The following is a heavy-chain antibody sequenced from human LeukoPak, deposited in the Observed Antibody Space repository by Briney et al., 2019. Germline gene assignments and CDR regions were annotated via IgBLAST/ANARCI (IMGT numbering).Heavy chain of an antibody. V-gene: IGHV4-34*01. Sequence: SETLSLTCAVYGGSFSGYYWSWIRQPPGKGLEWIGEINHSGSTNYNPSLKSRVTISVDTSKNQFSLKLSSVTAADTAVYYCARAPGQLVFDYWGQGALVTVSS. J-gene: IGHJ4*02. CDR2: INHSGST. D-gene: IGHD6-6*01. CDR3: ARAPGQLVFDY. CDR1: GGSFSGYY.